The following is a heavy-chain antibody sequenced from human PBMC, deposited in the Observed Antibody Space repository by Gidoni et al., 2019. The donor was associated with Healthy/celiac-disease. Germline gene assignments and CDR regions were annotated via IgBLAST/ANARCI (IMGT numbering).Heavy chain of an antibody. CDR1: GFTFSSYI. D-gene: IGHD3-16*01. CDR2: ISSSSSYI. V-gene: IGHV3-21*01. J-gene: IGHJ4*02. CDR3: ARLTPAYYFDY. Sequence: EVQLVESGGGLVKPGGSLRLSCAASGFTFSSYIMNWVRQAPGKGLEWVSSISSSSSYIYYADSVKGRFTISRDNAKNSLYLQMNSLRAEDTAVYYCARLTPAYYFDYWGQGTLITVSS.